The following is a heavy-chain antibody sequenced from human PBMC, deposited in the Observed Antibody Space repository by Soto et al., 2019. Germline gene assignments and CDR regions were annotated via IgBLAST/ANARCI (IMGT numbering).Heavy chain of an antibody. CDR2: ISAYNGNT. J-gene: IGHJ6*02. CDR3: ASAYCGVDCSVRYYYYGMDV. V-gene: IGHV1-18*01. CDR1: GYTFSSYG. Sequence: QVQLVQSGAEVKKPGASVKVSCKASGYTFSSYGISWVRQAPGQGLEWMGWISAYNGNTNYAQKLQGRVTMTTDTATSTAYMELRSLSSADTAVYYCASAYCGVDCSVRYYYYGMDVWGQGTTVTVSS. D-gene: IGHD2-21*02.